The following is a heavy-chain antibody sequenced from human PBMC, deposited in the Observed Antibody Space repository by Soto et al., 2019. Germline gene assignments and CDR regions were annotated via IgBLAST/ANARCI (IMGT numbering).Heavy chain of an antibody. Sequence: PGESLKISCKGSGYSFTSYWIGWVRQMPGKGLEWMGIIYPGDSDTRYSPSFQGQVTISADKSISTAYLQWSSLKASDTAMYYCARPRVVPASRSYYMDVWGKGTTVTVSS. J-gene: IGHJ6*03. CDR1: GYSFTSYW. CDR2: IYPGDSDT. CDR3: ARPRVVPASRSYYMDV. V-gene: IGHV5-51*01. D-gene: IGHD2-2*01.